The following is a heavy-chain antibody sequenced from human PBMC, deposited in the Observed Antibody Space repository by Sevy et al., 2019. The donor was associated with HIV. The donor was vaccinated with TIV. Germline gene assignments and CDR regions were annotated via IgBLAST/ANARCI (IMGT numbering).Heavy chain of an antibody. CDR3: ARDCSSTSCLWGLDV. Sequence: GGSLRLSCAASGFSFSSYWMSWVRQAPGKGLEWVANIKRDGSEKYYVDSVKGRFTISRDNAKSSLFMQMNSLRAEDTAIYYCARDCSSTSCLWGLDVWGQGTTVTVSS. J-gene: IGHJ6*02. CDR2: IKRDGSEK. D-gene: IGHD2-2*01. CDR1: GFSFSSYW. V-gene: IGHV3-7*03.